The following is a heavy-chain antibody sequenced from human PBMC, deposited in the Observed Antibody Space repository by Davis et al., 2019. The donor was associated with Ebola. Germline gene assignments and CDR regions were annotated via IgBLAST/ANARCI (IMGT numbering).Heavy chain of an antibody. CDR1: GFTFSSYA. Sequence: GESLKISCAAPGFTFSSYAMSWVRQAPGKGLEWVSAISGSGGSTYYADSVKGRFTISRDNAKNSLYLQMNSLRAEDTAVYYCARGRVRGVIQNWFDPWGQGTLVTVSS. CDR3: ARGRVRGVIQNWFDP. CDR2: ISGSGGST. D-gene: IGHD3-10*01. J-gene: IGHJ5*02. V-gene: IGHV3-23*01.